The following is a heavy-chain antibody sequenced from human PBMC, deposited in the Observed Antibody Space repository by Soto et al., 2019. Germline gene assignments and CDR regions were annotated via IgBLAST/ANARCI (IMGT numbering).Heavy chain of an antibody. CDR1: GDSISSRSYY. CDR2: ISYTGNT. Sequence: LQESGPGLVKPSETLSLTCSVFGDSISSRSYYWAWIRRPPGMGLEWIASISYTGNTYYNPSPPGRAARSGYTCKNQYSLMLSFVTAADTAVYYGAWCSWYDGDSITKYYMDFWGNGATVTVSS. J-gene: IGHJ6*03. D-gene: IGHD6-13*01. CDR3: AWCSWYDGDSITKYYMDF. V-gene: IGHV4-39*01.